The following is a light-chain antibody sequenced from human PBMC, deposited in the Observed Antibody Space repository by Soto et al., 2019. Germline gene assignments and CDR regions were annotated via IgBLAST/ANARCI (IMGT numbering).Light chain of an antibody. Sequence: EIVMTQSPATLSVSPGERATLSCRASQSVSNNLAWDQKKAGQAPRLLIYGASTRATCITARFSGSGCGTEVTLTISSLQSEDFEVYYCQQYNNWWTFGQGNKVEIK. CDR3: QQYNNWWT. CDR2: GAS. J-gene: IGKJ1*01. V-gene: IGKV3-15*01. CDR1: QSVSNN.